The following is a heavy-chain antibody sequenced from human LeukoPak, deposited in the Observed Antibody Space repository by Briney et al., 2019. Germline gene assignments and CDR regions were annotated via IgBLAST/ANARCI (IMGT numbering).Heavy chain of an antibody. V-gene: IGHV3-21*01. J-gene: IGHJ4*02. CDR2: ISSSSSYI. CDR3: ASLSDYGGNSSPFY. Sequence: GGSLRLSCAASGFTFSSYSMNWVRQAPGKGLEWVSSISSSSSYIYYADSVKGRLTISRDSAKNSLYLQMNSLRAEDTAVYYCASLSDYGGNSSPFYWGQGTLVTVSS. CDR1: GFTFSSYS. D-gene: IGHD4-23*01.